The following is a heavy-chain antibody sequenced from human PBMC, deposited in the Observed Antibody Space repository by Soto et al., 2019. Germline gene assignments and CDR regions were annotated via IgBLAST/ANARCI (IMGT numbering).Heavy chain of an antibody. Sequence: PGGSLRLACRVSGFTFNNSGMHWVGHAPGKGLEWMAVISYDGSDKYYADSVKGRVIISRDNSKNTLNLEMNSLRAEDTAIYYCVKDRVPGAYGNYYGMDVWGQGTTVTVSS. D-gene: IGHD5-12*01. V-gene: IGHV3-30*18. CDR2: ISYDGSDK. J-gene: IGHJ6*02. CDR1: GFTFNNSG. CDR3: VKDRVPGAYGNYYGMDV.